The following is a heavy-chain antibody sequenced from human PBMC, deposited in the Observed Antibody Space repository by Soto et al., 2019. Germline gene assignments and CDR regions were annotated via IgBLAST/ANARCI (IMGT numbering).Heavy chain of an antibody. CDR1: GFTFSSYS. D-gene: IGHD3-10*01. CDR2: ISSSSSTI. CDR3: ARGTMVRGVIITFSYYFDY. J-gene: IGHJ4*02. V-gene: IGHV3-48*01. Sequence: GGSLRLSCAASGFTFSSYSMNWVRQAPGKGLEWVSYISSSSSTIYYADSVNGRFTISRDNAKNSLYLQMNSLRAEDTAVYYCARGTMVRGVIITFSYYFDYWGQGTLVTVSS.